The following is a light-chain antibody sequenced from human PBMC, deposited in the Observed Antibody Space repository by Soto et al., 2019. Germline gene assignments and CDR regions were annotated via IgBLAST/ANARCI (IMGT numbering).Light chain of an antibody. Sequence: IQMIQSPATLSASVGDRITITCRASENIFKYVAWYQQTSGSAPNLLIYAASDLESGVPSRFSGSGSGTEFSLTIDNLQPNDSATYCQHYNTRSIAFGGGTKVDVK. CDR2: AAS. V-gene: IGKV1-5*01. J-gene: IGKJ4*01. CDR3: HYNTRSIA. CDR1: ENIFKY.